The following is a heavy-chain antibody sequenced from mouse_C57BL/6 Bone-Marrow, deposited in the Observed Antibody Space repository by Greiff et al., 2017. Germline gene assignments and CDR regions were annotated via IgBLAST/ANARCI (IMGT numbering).Heavy chain of an antibody. V-gene: IGHV1-54*01. Sequence: VQLQQSGAELVRPGTSVKVSCKASGYAFTNYLIEWVKQRPGQGLEWIGVINPGSGSTNYNEKFKGKATLTADKSSSTAYMQLSSLTSEDSAFYVCARTAQATHYFDYWGQGTTLTVSS. J-gene: IGHJ2*01. D-gene: IGHD3-2*02. CDR1: GYAFTNYL. CDR2: INPGSGST. CDR3: ARTAQATHYFDY.